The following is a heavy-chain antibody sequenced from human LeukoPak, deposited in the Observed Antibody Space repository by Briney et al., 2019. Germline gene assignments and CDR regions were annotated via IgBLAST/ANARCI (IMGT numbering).Heavy chain of an antibody. CDR1: GFTFSSYS. CDR3: ARGPFAYSSPAAAFDI. J-gene: IGHJ3*02. CDR2: ISSSSSYI. Sequence: PGGSLRLSCAASGFTFSSYSMNWVRQAPGKGLEWVSSISSSSSYIYYADSVKGRFTVSRDSAKNTLYLQMNSLRAEDTAVYYCARGPFAYSSPAAAFDIWGQGTMVTVSS. V-gene: IGHV3-21*01. D-gene: IGHD6-13*01.